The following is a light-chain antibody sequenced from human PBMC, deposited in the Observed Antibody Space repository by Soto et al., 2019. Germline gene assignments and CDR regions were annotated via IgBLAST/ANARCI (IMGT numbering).Light chain of an antibody. CDR3: KHFGDSVWT. J-gene: IGKJ1*01. CDR2: DAS. V-gene: IGKV3-11*01. CDR1: QSISGY. Sequence: EIVLTQSPATLSLSPGERATLSCRASQSISGYLAWYQQKPGQAPRLLIYDASNRATGIPARFSGSGSETDFTLTISRMETEDFAVYYCKHFGDSVWTLGQGTKVDIK.